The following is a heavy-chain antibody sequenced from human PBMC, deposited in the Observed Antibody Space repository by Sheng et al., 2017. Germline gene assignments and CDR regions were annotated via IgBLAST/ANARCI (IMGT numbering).Heavy chain of an antibody. CDR1: GFTFGIYA. CDR2: ISGRGDKT. J-gene: IGHJ6*03. V-gene: IGHV3-23*01. D-gene: IGHD5-18*01. Sequence: EVQLLESGGGLVQPGGSLRLSCSASGFTFGIYAMSWVRQAPGKGLEWVALISGRGDKTYHADSVEGRFTISRDNAKNTLNLQMNSLRGEDTAVYYCARRAGDSYGDYYMDVWGQGTTVTVSS. CDR3: ARRAGDSYGDYYMDV.